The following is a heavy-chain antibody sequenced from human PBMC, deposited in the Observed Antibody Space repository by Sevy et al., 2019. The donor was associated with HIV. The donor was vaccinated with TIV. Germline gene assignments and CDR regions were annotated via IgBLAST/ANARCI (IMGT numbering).Heavy chain of an antibody. J-gene: IGHJ4*02. V-gene: IGHV3-30*02. Sequence: GGSLRLSCAASGFTFSSYGMHWVRQAPGKGLEWVAFIRYDGSNKYYADSVKGRFTITRDKSKNTLYLQMNSLRAEETAVYYCAKKWGYSSGWYYFDYWGQGTLVTVSS. CDR1: GFTFSSYG. CDR3: AKKWGYSSGWYYFDY. D-gene: IGHD6-19*01. CDR2: IRYDGSNK.